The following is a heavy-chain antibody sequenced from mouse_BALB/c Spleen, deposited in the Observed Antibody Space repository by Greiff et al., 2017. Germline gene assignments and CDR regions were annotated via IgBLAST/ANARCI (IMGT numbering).Heavy chain of an antibody. J-gene: IGHJ2*01. Sequence: EVKPVESGGGLVQPGGSLKLSCAASGFTFSSYGMSWVRQTPDKRLELVATINSNGGSTYYPDSVKGRFTISRDNAKNTLYLQMSSLKSEDTAMYYCARAHYYGSRGDYWGQGTTLTVSS. CDR3: ARAHYYGSRGDY. CDR1: GFTFSSYG. CDR2: INSNGGST. D-gene: IGHD1-1*01. V-gene: IGHV5-6-3*01.